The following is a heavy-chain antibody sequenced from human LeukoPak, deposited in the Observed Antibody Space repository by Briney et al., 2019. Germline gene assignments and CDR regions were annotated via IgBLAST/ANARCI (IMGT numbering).Heavy chain of an antibody. CDR1: GYTFTSYD. CDR3: ARESGTRYYYGMDV. V-gene: IGHV1-18*01. Sequence: GASVKVSCKASGYTFTSYDFNWLRQAPGQGLEWMGWISAYNGNTNYAQKLQGRVTMTTDTSTSTAYMELRSLRSDDTAVYYRARESGTRYYYGMDVWGQGTTVTVSS. D-gene: IGHD3-3*01. J-gene: IGHJ6*02. CDR2: ISAYNGNT.